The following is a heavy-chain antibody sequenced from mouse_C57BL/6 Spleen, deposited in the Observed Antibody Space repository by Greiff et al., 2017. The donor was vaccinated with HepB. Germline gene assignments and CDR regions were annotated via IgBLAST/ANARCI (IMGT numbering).Heavy chain of an antibody. V-gene: IGHV5-4*01. J-gene: IGHJ1*03. D-gene: IGHD1-1*01. CDR1: GFTFSSYA. CDR2: ISDGGSYT. Sequence: EVKLMESGGGLVKPGGSLKLSCAASGFTFSSYAMSWVRQTPEKRLEWVATISDGGSYTYYPDNVKGRFTISRDNAKNNLYLQMSHLKSEDTAMYYCAREGSSIYWYFDVWGTGTTVTVSS. CDR3: AREGSSIYWYFDV.